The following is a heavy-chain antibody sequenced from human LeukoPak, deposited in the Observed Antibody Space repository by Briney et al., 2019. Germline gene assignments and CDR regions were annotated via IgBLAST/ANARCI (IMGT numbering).Heavy chain of an antibody. J-gene: IGHJ4*02. CDR2: LPYDGSYT. Sequence: GGSLRLSCAASGFTFSSYGMHWVRQTPGKGLEWVTFLPYDGSYTSYADSVKGRFTISRDNSKNTLDLQMNGLRAEDTAVYYCAKGGLYEAAAGTYWGQGTLVTVSS. V-gene: IGHV3-30*02. D-gene: IGHD6-13*01. CDR3: AKGGLYEAAAGTY. CDR1: GFTFSSYG.